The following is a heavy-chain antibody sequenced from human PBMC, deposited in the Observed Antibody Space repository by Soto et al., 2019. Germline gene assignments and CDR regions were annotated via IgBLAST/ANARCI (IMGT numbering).Heavy chain of an antibody. CDR1: GFTFSSYA. J-gene: IGHJ4*02. Sequence: EVQLLESGGGLVQPGGSRRLSCAASGFTFSSYAMSWVRQAPGKGLEWVSAISASGGSTYYADSVKGRFTISRDNSKNTLYLQMNSLRAEDTAVYYCAKDLGYSYGYGPVDYWGQGTLVTVSS. D-gene: IGHD5-18*01. CDR2: ISASGGST. CDR3: AKDLGYSYGYGPVDY. V-gene: IGHV3-23*01.